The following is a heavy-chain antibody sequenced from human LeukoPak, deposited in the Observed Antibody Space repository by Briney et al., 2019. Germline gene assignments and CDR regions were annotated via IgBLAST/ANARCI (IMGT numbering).Heavy chain of an antibody. Sequence: ASVKVSRKASGYTFTDYYFHWVRQVPGQGLECMGWINPNTGGTNYPQKFQGRVTMTRDTAISTAYMELTSLRSDDTAVYFCAKRGVVIRVILVGFHKQAYYFDSWGQGALVTVSS. J-gene: IGHJ4*02. D-gene: IGHD3-10*01. CDR1: GYTFTDYY. V-gene: IGHV1-2*02. CDR2: INPNTGGT. CDR3: AKRGVVIRVILVGFHKQAYYFDS.